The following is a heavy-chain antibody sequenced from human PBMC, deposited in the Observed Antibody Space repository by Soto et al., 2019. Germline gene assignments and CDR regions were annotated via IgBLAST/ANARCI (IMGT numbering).Heavy chain of an antibody. D-gene: IGHD3-10*01. J-gene: IGHJ4*02. CDR2: IYYSGST. CDR1: GGSISSGGYY. Sequence: QVQLQESGPGLVKPSQTLSLTCTVSGGSISSGGYYWSWIRQHPGKGLEWIGYIYYSGSTYYNPSLKSRVTISVDTSKNQFSLKLSSVTAADTAVYYCARANPFAYLWFGELPSTALDYWGQGTLVTVSS. CDR3: ARANPFAYLWFGELPSTALDY. V-gene: IGHV4-31*03.